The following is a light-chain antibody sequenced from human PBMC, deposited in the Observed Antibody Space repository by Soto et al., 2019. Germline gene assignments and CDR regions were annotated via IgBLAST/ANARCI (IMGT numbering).Light chain of an antibody. CDR2: AAS. Sequence: IQRTQSPSSLSASVGDRVTITCRASQGISNYLAWYQQKPGKVPKLLIYAASTLQSGVPSRFSGSGSGTDFTLTISSLQPEDVATYYCQKYNSAPPLTFGGGTKVEIK. CDR3: QKYNSAPPLT. CDR1: QGISNY. J-gene: IGKJ4*01. V-gene: IGKV1-27*01.